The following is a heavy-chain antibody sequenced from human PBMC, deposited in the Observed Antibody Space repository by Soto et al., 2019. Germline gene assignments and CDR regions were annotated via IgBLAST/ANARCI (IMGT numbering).Heavy chain of an antibody. CDR1: GGSISSGDCY. D-gene: IGHD3-10*02. CDR2: IYYSGST. V-gene: IGHV4-61*08. J-gene: IGHJ4*02. CDR3: ARSSVRGVLLSY. Sequence: SETLSLTCTVSGGSISSGDCYWIWIRQPPGKGLEWIGYIYYSGSTNYNPSLKSRVTISVDTSKNQFSLKLSSVTAADTAVYYCARSSVRGVLLSYWGQGTLVTVSS.